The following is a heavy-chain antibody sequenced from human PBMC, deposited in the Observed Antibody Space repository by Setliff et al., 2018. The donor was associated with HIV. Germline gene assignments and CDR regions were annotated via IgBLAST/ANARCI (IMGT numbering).Heavy chain of an antibody. Sequence: GGSLRLSCAASEFTLSGYSMSWVRQVPGKGLEWVSAIDPSGSRIFYSDSVKGRFTISRDNSKNTLYLQMNSLRFEDTAVYYCATDTAFLQEGTEFWGQGALVTVSS. D-gene: IGHD5-18*01. CDR1: EFTLSGYS. J-gene: IGHJ4*02. V-gene: IGHV3-23*01. CDR2: IDPSGSRI. CDR3: ATDTAFLQEGTEF.